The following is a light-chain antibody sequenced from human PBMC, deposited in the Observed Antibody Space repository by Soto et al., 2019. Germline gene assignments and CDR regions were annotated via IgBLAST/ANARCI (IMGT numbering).Light chain of an antibody. CDR1: SSDVGAYNY. Sequence: QSVLTQPASVSASPGQSIAISCTGTSSDVGAYNYVSWYQQHPGKAPQLMIYDVTNRPSGVSNRFSGSKSGNTASLTISGLQAEDEADYYCSSYTRSSTYVFGTGTKVTVL. V-gene: IGLV2-14*01. CDR3: SSYTRSSTYV. J-gene: IGLJ1*01. CDR2: DVT.